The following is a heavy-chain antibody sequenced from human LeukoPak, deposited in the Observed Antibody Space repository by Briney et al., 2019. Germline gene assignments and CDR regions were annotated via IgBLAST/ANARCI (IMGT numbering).Heavy chain of an antibody. J-gene: IGHJ6*02. Sequence: PGASLRLSCAASGFTFSSYAMSWVRQAPGKGLEWVSAISGSGGSTYYADSVKGRFTISRDNSKNTLYLQMNSLRAEDTAVYYCAKVVGWSSWAFRGGYYGMDVWGQGTTVTVSS. CDR2: ISGSGGST. CDR3: AKVVGWSSWAFRGGYYGMDV. D-gene: IGHD6-13*01. CDR1: GFTFSSYA. V-gene: IGHV3-23*01.